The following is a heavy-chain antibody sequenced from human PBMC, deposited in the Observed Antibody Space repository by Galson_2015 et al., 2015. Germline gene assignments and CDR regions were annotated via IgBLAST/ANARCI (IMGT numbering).Heavy chain of an antibody. CDR3: AKKKLGTSWVSFDI. D-gene: IGHD3-16*01. V-gene: IGHV3-43*01. CDR2: IDKKGEKV. J-gene: IGHJ3*02. Sequence: SLRLSCAASGFTFEDYRLHWVRQAPGRGLEWVSLIDKKGEKVFYGDSVKGRFAISRDNRRRSLYLQMNSLRADDSALYYCAKKKLGTSWVSFDIWGQGTMVTVSS. CDR1: GFTFEDYR.